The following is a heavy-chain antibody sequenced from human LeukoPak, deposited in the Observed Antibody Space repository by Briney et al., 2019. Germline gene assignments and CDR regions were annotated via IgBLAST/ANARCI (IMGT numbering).Heavy chain of an antibody. CDR2: IYYSGST. Sequence: SQTLSLTCTVSGGSISSGGYYWSWIRQHPGKCLEWIGYIYYSGSTYYNPSLKSRVTISVDTSKNQFYLKLSSVTAADTAVYYCARGRAPGYYDSSGYPSGAFDIWGQGTMVTVSS. V-gene: IGHV4-31*03. CDR3: ARGRAPGYYDSSGYPSGAFDI. D-gene: IGHD3-22*01. J-gene: IGHJ3*02. CDR1: GGSISSGGYY.